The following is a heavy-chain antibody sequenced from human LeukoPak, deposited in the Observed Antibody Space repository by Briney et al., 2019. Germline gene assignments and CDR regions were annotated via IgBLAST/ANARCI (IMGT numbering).Heavy chain of an antibody. Sequence: ASVKVSCKASGYTFTSYGISWVRQAPGQGLEWMGWISAYNGNTNYAQKLQGRVTMTTDTSTSTAYMELRSLRSDDTAVYYCARVVLGDYGNCYYYMDVWGKGTTVTVSS. J-gene: IGHJ6*03. V-gene: IGHV1-18*01. CDR2: ISAYNGNT. D-gene: IGHD4-17*01. CDR1: GYTFTSYG. CDR3: ARVVLGDYGNCYYYMDV.